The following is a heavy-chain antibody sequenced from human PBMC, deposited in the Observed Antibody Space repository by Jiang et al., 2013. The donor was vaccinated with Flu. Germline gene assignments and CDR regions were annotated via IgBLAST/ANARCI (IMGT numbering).Heavy chain of an antibody. D-gene: IGHD2-2*01. CDR3: ARGTIDCSSTSCYWGVSYYYYYMDV. V-gene: IGHV4-34*01. J-gene: IGHJ6*03. Sequence: SLTCAVYGGSFSGYYWSWIRQPPGKGLEWIGEINHSGSTNYNPSLKSRVTISVDTSKNQFSLKLSSVTAADTAVYYCARGTIDCSSTSCYWGVSYYYYYMDVWGKGTTVTVSS. CDR1: GGSFSGYY. CDR2: INHSGST.